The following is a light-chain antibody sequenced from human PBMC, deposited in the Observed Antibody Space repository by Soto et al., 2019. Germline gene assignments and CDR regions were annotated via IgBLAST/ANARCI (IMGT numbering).Light chain of an antibody. J-gene: IGKJ4*01. CDR1: QYVGSN. CDR3: HQYNNWPLT. V-gene: IGKV3-15*01. Sequence: EILMTQSPATLSASPGERVTLSCRASQYVGSNLAWYQQRPGQAPRLLIYGASSTATGIPARFSGGGSGTEFTLTISSLQSEDFAVYYCHQYNNWPLTFGGGTKVEIK. CDR2: GAS.